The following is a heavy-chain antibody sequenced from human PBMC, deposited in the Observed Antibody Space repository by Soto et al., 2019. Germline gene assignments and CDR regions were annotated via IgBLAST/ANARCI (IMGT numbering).Heavy chain of an antibody. Sequence: QLQLQESGSGLVRPSQTLSLTCAVSGGSISSGGYSWNWMRQPPGKGLEGIGYIYHSGSTLYNPSLKSRVTISVDKSKNQFSLKLSSVTAADTAVYYCARDQLEGNWFDPWGQGTLVTVSS. CDR2: IYHSGST. V-gene: IGHV4-30-2*01. D-gene: IGHD1-1*01. CDR3: ARDQLEGNWFDP. CDR1: GGSISSGGYS. J-gene: IGHJ5*02.